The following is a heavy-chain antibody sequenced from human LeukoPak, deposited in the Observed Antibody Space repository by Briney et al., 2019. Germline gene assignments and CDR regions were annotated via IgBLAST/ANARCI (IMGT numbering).Heavy chain of an antibody. J-gene: IGHJ4*02. CDR2: ISYTGNI. CDR1: GGSISTSTYY. Sequence: PSETLSLTCTVSGGSISTSTYYWGWIRQPPGKGLEWIGRISYTGNISYNPSLKSRVTISVDTSKNQFSLKLNSVTAADTAMYYCATSVCGGDCYYGDFHYWGQGALVTVSS. CDR3: ATSVCGGDCYYGDFHY. V-gene: IGHV4-39*01. D-gene: IGHD2-21*02.